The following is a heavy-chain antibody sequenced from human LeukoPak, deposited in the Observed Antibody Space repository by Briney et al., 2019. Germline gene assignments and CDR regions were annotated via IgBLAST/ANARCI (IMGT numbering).Heavy chain of an antibody. CDR2: IIPILGIA. V-gene: IGHV1-69*04. CDR1: GGTFSSYA. Sequence: ASAKVSCKASGGTFSSYAISWVRQAPGQGLEWMGRIIPILGIANYAQKFQGRVTITADKSTSTAYMELSSLRSEDTAVYYCAGTMVRGVHNWFDPWGQGTLVTVSS. D-gene: IGHD3-10*01. CDR3: AGTMVRGVHNWFDP. J-gene: IGHJ5*02.